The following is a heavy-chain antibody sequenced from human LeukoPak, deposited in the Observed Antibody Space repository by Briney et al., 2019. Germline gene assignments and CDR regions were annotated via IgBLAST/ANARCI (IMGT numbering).Heavy chain of an antibody. Sequence: PGGSLRLSCAASGVTFGGYTMSWVRQAPGKGLQWVSTITSGGDNMYYADPVKGRFTISRDNSTNSLYLHMNSLRAEDTAVYYCARVSIFGVVIANDYWGQGTVVTVSS. CDR1: GVTFGGYT. J-gene: IGHJ4*02. CDR2: ITSGGDNM. V-gene: IGHV3-21*01. CDR3: ARVSIFGVVIANDY. D-gene: IGHD3-16*02.